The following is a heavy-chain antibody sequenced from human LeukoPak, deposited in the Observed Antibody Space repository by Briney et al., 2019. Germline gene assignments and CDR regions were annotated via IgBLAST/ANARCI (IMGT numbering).Heavy chain of an antibody. CDR1: GGSISSGGYY. Sequence: SQTLSLTCTVSGGSISSGGYYWSWIRQHPGKGLEWIGYIYYSGSTYYNPSPKSRVTISVDTSKNQFSLKLSSVTAADTAVYYCARADDYGPYFDYWGQGTLVTVSS. D-gene: IGHD4-17*01. CDR2: IYYSGST. CDR3: ARADDYGPYFDY. J-gene: IGHJ4*02. V-gene: IGHV4-31*03.